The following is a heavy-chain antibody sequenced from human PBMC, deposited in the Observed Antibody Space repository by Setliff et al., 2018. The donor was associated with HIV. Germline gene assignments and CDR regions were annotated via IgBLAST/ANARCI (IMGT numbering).Heavy chain of an antibody. D-gene: IGHD3-10*01. V-gene: IGHV4-59*01. CDR2: IDYSGST. Sequence: SETLSLTCSVSGDSISRYYWSWIRQPPGKGLEWIGYIDYSGSTNYNPSLKSRVTISVDTSKNQFSLKLTSVTTADTAVYYCARSRGLLWFGDYYYYMDVWGKGTTVTVSS. CDR3: ARSRGLLWFGDYYYYMDV. CDR1: GDSISRYY. J-gene: IGHJ6*03.